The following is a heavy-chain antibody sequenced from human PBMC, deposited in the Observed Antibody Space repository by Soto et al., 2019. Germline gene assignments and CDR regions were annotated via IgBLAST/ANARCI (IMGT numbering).Heavy chain of an antibody. CDR1: GYNFAGYF. J-gene: IGHJ5*02. CDR3: ARAAIHGSSWYFWFDP. Sequence: ASVKVACKASGYNFAGYFIHWVRQAPGQGLEWMGWINPTSGGTNYAQKFKGRVTISADESSSTAYMELSSLTSEDAAVYYCARAAIHGSSWYFWFDPWGQGTLVTVSS. D-gene: IGHD6-13*01. V-gene: IGHV1-2*02. CDR2: INPTSGGT.